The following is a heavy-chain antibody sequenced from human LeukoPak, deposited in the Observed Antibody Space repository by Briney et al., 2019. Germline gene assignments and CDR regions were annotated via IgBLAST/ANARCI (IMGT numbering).Heavy chain of an antibody. V-gene: IGHV3-21*01. CDR1: GFTFSSYS. CDR3: ARDKPTYYYDSSGYYQYYFDY. Sequence: GGSLRLSCAASGFTFSSYSMNWVRQAPGKGLEWVSSISSSSSSYIYYADSVKGRFTISRDNAKNSLYLQMNSLRAEDTAVYYCARDKPTYYYDSSGYYQYYFDYWGQGTLVTVSS. J-gene: IGHJ4*02. D-gene: IGHD3-22*01. CDR2: ISSSSSSYI.